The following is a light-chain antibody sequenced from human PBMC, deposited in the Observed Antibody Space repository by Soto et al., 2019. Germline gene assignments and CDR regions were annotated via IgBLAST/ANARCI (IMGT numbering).Light chain of an antibody. CDR1: TSDVGGYNY. Sequence: QSALTQPASVSGSPGQSITISCTGTTSDVGGYNYVSWYQQHPGKAPKLMIYDVSYRPSGVSDRFSGSKSGNTASLTISGLPAEDEADYYCSSYTTSSTLEVFGTGTKLTVL. V-gene: IGLV2-14*03. J-gene: IGLJ1*01. CDR3: SSYTTSSTLEV. CDR2: DVS.